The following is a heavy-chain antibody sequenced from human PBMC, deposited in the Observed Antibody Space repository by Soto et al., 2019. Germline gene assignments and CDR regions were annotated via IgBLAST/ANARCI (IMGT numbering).Heavy chain of an antibody. CDR3: ARHDDRFDP. V-gene: IGHV4-39*01. CDR2: VYYSGAT. J-gene: IGHJ5*02. CDR1: GDSMTSPPYH. Sequence: PYLTCNVSGDSMTSPPYHWGWIRQPPGKGLEWIGTVYYSGATYYNPSLRGRLTVSADTSKNYFSLRLTSVTAADTAVYYCARHDDRFDPWGQGILVTVSS.